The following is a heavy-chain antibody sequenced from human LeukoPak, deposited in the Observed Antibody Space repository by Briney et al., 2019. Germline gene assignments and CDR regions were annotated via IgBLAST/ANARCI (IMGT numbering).Heavy chain of an antibody. CDR2: IYSGGST. CDR3: ARGTSGWSPAPFDY. D-gene: IGHD6-19*01. Sequence: GGSPRLSCAASGFTVSSNYMSWVRQAPGKGLEWVSVIYSGGSTYYADSVKGRITISRDNSKNTLYLQMNSLRAEDTAVYYCARGTSGWSPAPFDYWGQGTLVTVSS. J-gene: IGHJ4*02. V-gene: IGHV3-53*01. CDR1: GFTVSSNY.